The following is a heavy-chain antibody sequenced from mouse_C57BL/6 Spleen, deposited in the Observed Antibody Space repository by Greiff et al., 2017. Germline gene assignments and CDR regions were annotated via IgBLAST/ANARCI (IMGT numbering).Heavy chain of an antibody. V-gene: IGHV1-64*01. CDR3: AREGSWFAY. CDR1: GYTFTSYW. CDR2: IHPNSGST. J-gene: IGHJ3*01. Sequence: QVQLQQSGAELVKPGASVKLSCKTSGYTFTSYWMHWVKQRPGQGLEWIGMIHPNSGSTNYNEKFKSKATLTVDKSSSTAYMQLSSLTSEDSAVYYCAREGSWFAYWGQGTLVTVSA.